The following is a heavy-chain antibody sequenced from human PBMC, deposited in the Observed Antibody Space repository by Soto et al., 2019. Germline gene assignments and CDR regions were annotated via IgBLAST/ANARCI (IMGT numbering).Heavy chain of an antibody. CDR1: GFSLTTRGVG. CDR3: AHIPNYYQYDWFDP. D-gene: IGHD3-16*01. Sequence: QITLKESGPTLVKPTQTLTLTCTFSGFSLTTRGVGVGWIRQPPGKALECLALIYWDDDKRYSPSLQSRLSIXXXTXKNQVVLTMTTVDPVDTATYYCAHIPNYYQYDWFDPWGQGTLVSVSS. J-gene: IGHJ5*02. V-gene: IGHV2-5*02. CDR2: IYWDDDK.